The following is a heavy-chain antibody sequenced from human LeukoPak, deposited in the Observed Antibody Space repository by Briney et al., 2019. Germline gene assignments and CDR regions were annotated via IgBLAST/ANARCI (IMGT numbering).Heavy chain of an antibody. J-gene: IGHJ6*03. V-gene: IGHV1-2*02. CDR1: GYTFTGHY. Sequence: GASVKVSCKASGYTFTGHYMHWVRQAPGQGLEWMGWINPNSGGTNYAQKFQGRVTMTRDTSISTAYMELSRLRSDDTAVYYCARDPNRLWFGELLSPLYYYYYMDVWGKGTTVTISS. CDR3: ARDPNRLWFGELLSPLYYYYYMDV. D-gene: IGHD3-10*01. CDR2: INPNSGGT.